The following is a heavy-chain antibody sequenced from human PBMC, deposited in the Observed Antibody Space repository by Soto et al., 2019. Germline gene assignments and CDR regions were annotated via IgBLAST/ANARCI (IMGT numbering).Heavy chain of an antibody. CDR2: VSPYSNIT. Sequence: ASVKVSCKASDYIFTTYGISWVRQAPGQGLEWMGWVSPYSNITNYAQKFQGRVTMTTETSTSTVYMELRSLRSGDTAMYYCARNGERDLGLNYYFYYGMDVWGQGTSVTVSS. CDR1: DYIFTTYG. D-gene: IGHD3-10*01. CDR3: ARNGERDLGLNYYFYYGMDV. V-gene: IGHV1-18*01. J-gene: IGHJ6*02.